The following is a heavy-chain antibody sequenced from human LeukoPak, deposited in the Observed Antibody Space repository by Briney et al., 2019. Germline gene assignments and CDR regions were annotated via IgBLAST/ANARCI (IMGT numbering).Heavy chain of an antibody. Sequence: GESLKISCKGSGYSFTSYWIGWVRQLPGKGLEWMGIIYPGDSDTRYSPSFQGQVTISADKSISTAYLQWSSLKASDTAMYYCARLSPPLFYGMDVWGQGTTVTVSS. V-gene: IGHV5-51*01. CDR1: GYSFTSYW. CDR2: IYPGDSDT. D-gene: IGHD2/OR15-2a*01. CDR3: ARLSPPLFYGMDV. J-gene: IGHJ6*02.